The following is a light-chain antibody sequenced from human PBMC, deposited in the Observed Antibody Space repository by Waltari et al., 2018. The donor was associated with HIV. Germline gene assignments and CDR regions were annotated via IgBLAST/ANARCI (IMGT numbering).Light chain of an antibody. CDR1: QSVSSY. V-gene: IGKV3-11*01. CDR2: AAS. CDR3: QQRSNWPPFT. Sequence: EIVLTQSPATLSLSPGERATLSCRASQSVSSYSAWYQQKPAQAPRLLIYAASNRATGIPARFSGSGSGTDFTLTISSLEPEDFAVYYCQQRSNWPPFTFGPGTKVDIK. J-gene: IGKJ3*01.